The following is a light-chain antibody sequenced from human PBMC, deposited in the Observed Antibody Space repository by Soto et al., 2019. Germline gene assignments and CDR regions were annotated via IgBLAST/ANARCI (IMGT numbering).Light chain of an antibody. CDR2: DAS. CDR3: QQSYSSWLT. Sequence: DIQMTQSPSSLSASVGNRVTITCQASQDIATYLNWYQQKPGKAPNLLIYDASNLETGVPSRFSGGGSGTHFTFTISNLQPEDFAVYYCQQSYSSWLTFGGGTKVEI. CDR1: QDIATY. V-gene: IGKV1-33*01. J-gene: IGKJ4*01.